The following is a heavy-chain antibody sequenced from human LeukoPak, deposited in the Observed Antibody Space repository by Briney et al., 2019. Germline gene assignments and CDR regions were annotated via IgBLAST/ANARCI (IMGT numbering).Heavy chain of an antibody. CDR3: ARCHNWNDCYFDY. D-gene: IGHD1-1*01. Sequence: GESLKISCAASGFTVSSNYMSWVRQAPGKGLEWVSVIYSGGSTYYADSVKGRFTTSRDNSKNTLYLQMNSLRAEDTAVYYCARCHNWNDCYFDYWGQGTLVTVSS. V-gene: IGHV3-66*01. CDR2: IYSGGST. CDR1: GFTVSSNY. J-gene: IGHJ4*02.